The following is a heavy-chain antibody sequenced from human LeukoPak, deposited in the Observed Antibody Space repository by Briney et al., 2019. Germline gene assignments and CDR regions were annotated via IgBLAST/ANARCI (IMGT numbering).Heavy chain of an antibody. D-gene: IGHD6-19*01. CDR1: GGSISSYY. J-gene: IGHJ6*03. Sequence: SETLSLTCIVSGGSISSYYWSWIRQPAGKGLEWIGRIYTSGSTNYNPSLKSRVTMSVDTSKNQFSLKLSSVTAADTAVYYCAREEQWLVRLDYYYYYMDVWGKGTTVTVSS. V-gene: IGHV4-4*07. CDR3: AREEQWLVRLDYYYYYMDV. CDR2: IYTSGST.